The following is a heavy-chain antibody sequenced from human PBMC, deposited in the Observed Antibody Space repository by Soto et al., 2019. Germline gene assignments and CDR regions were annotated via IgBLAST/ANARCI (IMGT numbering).Heavy chain of an antibody. V-gene: IGHV1-18*01. D-gene: IGHD2-2*01. CDR1: GYTFTSYG. Sequence: GASVKVSCKASGYTFTSYGISWVRQAPGRGLEWMGWISAYNGNTNYAQKLQGRVTMTTDTSTSTAYMELRSLRSDDTAVYYCARDVVVPAASLNWFDPWGQGTLVTVSS. CDR3: ARDVVVPAASLNWFDP. J-gene: IGHJ5*02. CDR2: ISAYNGNT.